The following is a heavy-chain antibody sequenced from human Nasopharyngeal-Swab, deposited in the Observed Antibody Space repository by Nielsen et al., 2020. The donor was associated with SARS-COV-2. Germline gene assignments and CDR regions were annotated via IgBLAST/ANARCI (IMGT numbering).Heavy chain of an antibody. Sequence: SETLSLTFAVYGGSFSGYYWSWIRQPPGKGLEWIGEINHSGSTNYNPSLKIRVTISVDTSKNQFSLKLSSVTAADTAVYYCARWPEGGYDSAFDIWGQGTMVTVSS. J-gene: IGHJ3*02. V-gene: IGHV4-34*01. CDR1: GGSFSGYY. D-gene: IGHD5-12*01. CDR2: INHSGST. CDR3: ARWPEGGYDSAFDI.